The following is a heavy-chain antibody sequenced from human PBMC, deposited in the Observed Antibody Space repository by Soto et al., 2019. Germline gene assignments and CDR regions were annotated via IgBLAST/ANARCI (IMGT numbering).Heavy chain of an antibody. CDR1: GGSISSGGYS. J-gene: IGHJ4*02. CDR3: ARAGWISRLLVFDY. CDR2: IYHSGST. D-gene: IGHD2-2*03. V-gene: IGHV4-30-2*01. Sequence: QLQLQESGSGLVKPSQTLSLTCAVSGGSISSGGYSWSWIRQPPGKGLEWIGYIYHSGSTYYNPSRRSRVTISVDRSNNQFSLKLSSVTAADTAVYYCARAGWISRLLVFDYWGQGTLVTVSS.